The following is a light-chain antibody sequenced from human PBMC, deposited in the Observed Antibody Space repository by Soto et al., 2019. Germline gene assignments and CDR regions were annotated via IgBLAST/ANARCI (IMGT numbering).Light chain of an antibody. V-gene: IGKV1-9*01. J-gene: IGKJ1*01. CDR3: QHYNSYSEA. Sequence: IQLTRSPSSLSASVGDRVTITCLASQGISSYLAWYQQKPGKAPKLLIYAASTLQSGVPSRFSGSGSGTEFTLTISSLQPDDFATYYCQHYNSYSEAFGQGTKVDIK. CDR2: AAS. CDR1: QGISSY.